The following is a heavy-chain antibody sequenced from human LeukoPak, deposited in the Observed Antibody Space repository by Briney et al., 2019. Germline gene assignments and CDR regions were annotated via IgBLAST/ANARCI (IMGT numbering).Heavy chain of an antibody. Sequence: GGSLRLSCAASGFTFSSYGMHWVRQAPGKGLEWVAFIRYDGSNKYYADSVKGRFTISRDNSKNTLYLQMNSLRAEGTAVYYCAKDPTYSSGSFDYWGQGTLVTVSS. D-gene: IGHD6-19*01. J-gene: IGHJ4*02. CDR3: AKDPTYSSGSFDY. CDR1: GFTFSSYG. CDR2: IRYDGSNK. V-gene: IGHV3-30*02.